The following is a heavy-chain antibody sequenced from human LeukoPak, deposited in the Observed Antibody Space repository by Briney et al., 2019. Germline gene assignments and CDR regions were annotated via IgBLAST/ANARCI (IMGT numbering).Heavy chain of an antibody. D-gene: IGHD2-15*01. Sequence: PSETLSLTCTVSGGSISSSSYYWGWIRQPPGKGLEWIGSIYYSGSTYYNPSLKSRVTISVDTSKNQFSLKLSSVTAADTAVYYCARRSGLDDRIYIFDYWGQGTLVTVPS. CDR2: IYYSGST. CDR3: ARRSGLDDRIYIFDY. J-gene: IGHJ4*02. V-gene: IGHV4-39*01. CDR1: GGSISSSSYY.